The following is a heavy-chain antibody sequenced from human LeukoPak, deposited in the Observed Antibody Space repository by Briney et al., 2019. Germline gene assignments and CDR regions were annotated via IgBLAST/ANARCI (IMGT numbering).Heavy chain of an antibody. Sequence: GGSLRLPCAASGFTVSRSYMIWARQAPGKGLEWVSSISSSSSYIYYADSVKGRFTISRDNAKNSLYLQMNSLRAEDTAVYYCARGGNYGDPFDYWGQGTLVTVSS. CDR1: GFTVSRSY. V-gene: IGHV3-21*01. CDR2: ISSSSSYI. CDR3: ARGGNYGDPFDY. D-gene: IGHD4-17*01. J-gene: IGHJ4*02.